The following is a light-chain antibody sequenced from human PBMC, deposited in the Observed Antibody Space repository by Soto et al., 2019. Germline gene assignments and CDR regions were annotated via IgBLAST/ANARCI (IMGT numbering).Light chain of an antibody. J-gene: IGKJ1*01. CDR2: GAS. CDR3: QQYNNWPPA. Sequence: EIVRTQSRASLSVSAGGGATLSCMASQSISYTLAWYQQKPGQSPRFLIYGASTRATGIPARFSGSGSGTEFTLAISSLQSEDLAVYYIQQYNNWPPAFGQGTKVDIK. V-gene: IGKV3-15*01. CDR1: QSISYT.